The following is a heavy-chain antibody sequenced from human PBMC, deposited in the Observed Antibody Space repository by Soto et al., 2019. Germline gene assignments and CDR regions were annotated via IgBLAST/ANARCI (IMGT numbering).Heavy chain of an antibody. CDR2: IYYSGST. J-gene: IGHJ4*02. CDR1: GGSISSGGYY. V-gene: IGHV4-31*03. Sequence: QVQLQESGPGLVKPSQTLSLTCTVSGGSISSGGYYWSWIRQHPGKGLEWIGYIYYSGSTYYNPSRKSRVTISVDTSKNQCSLKLSSVTAADTAVYYCARAIETLTTVTTTLGEIDYWGQGTLVTVSS. CDR3: ARAIETLTTVTTTLGEIDY. D-gene: IGHD4-17*01.